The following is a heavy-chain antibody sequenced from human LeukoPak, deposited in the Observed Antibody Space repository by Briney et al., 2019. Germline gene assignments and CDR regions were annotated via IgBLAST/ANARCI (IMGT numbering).Heavy chain of an antibody. D-gene: IGHD6-13*01. CDR3: AKGERQLVNDAFDS. CDR2: IRFDGSDK. V-gene: IGHV3-30*02. Sequence: GGSLRLSCAASGFTFSSYGMHWVRQAPGKGLEWVAFIRFDGSDKYYADSVKGRFTISRDNSKNTLYLQMNTLRAEDTTVYYCAKGERQLVNDAFDSWGQGTLVTVSS. CDR1: GFTFSSYG. J-gene: IGHJ3*02.